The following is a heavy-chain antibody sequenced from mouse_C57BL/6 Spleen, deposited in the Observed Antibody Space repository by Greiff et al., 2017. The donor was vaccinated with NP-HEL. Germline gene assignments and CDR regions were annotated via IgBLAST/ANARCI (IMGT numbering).Heavy chain of an antibody. CDR1: GYTFTSYW. CDR3: AMGSSGYPYYFDY. J-gene: IGHJ2*01. CDR2: IHPSDSDT. V-gene: IGHV1-74*01. Sequence: QVQLQQPGAELVKPGASVKVSCKASGYTFTSYWMHWVKQRPGQGLEWIGRIHPSDSDTNYNQKFKGKATLTVDKSSSTAYMQRSSLTSEDSAVDYCAMGSSGYPYYFDYWGQGTTLTVSS. D-gene: IGHD3-2*02.